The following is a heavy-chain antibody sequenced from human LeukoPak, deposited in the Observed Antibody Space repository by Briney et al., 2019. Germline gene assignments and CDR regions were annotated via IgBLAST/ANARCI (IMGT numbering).Heavy chain of an antibody. CDR2: ISSSSSYI. Sequence: GGSLRLSCAASGFIFSKYWMTWVRQAPGKGLEWVSSISSSSSYIYYADSVKGRFTISRDNAKNSLYLQMNSLRAEDTAVYYCARGTPYNWNYLGDYWGQGTLVTVSS. V-gene: IGHV3-21*01. CDR3: ARGTPYNWNYLGDY. D-gene: IGHD1-7*01. J-gene: IGHJ4*02. CDR1: GFIFSKYW.